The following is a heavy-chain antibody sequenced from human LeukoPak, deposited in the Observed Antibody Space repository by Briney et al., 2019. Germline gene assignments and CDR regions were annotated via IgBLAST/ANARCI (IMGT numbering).Heavy chain of an antibody. J-gene: IGHJ4*02. D-gene: IGHD3-22*01. Sequence: SETLSLTCTVSGGSMSSYYWSWIRQPPGKGLEWIGYIYYSGSTKYNPALRSRVTISVDTSKNEFSLKLSSVTAADTAVYYCARHNYYDSSGYYYAFDLWGQRTLVTVSS. CDR1: GGSMSSYY. CDR3: ARHNYYDSSGYYYAFDL. CDR2: IYYSGST. V-gene: IGHV4-59*08.